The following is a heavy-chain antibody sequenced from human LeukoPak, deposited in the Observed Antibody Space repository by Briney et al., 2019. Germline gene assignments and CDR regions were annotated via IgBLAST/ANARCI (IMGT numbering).Heavy chain of an antibody. CDR2: ISGDGSMT. CDR1: GFTFRSYW. CDR3: ARYSSSSGGASHYLDY. Sequence: PGGSLRLSCAVSGFTFRSYWMHWVRQAPGKGLVWVSRISGDGSMTNYADSVKGRFTIFRDNAKNTVYLQMNSLRAEDTAVYYCARYSSSSGGASHYLDYWGQGTLVTVSS. V-gene: IGHV3-74*01. J-gene: IGHJ4*02. D-gene: IGHD6-6*01.